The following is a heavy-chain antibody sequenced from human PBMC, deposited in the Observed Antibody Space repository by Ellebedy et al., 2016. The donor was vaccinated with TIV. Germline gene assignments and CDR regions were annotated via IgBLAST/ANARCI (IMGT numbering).Heavy chain of an antibody. Sequence: GESLKISCTASGFTFDTSAMTWVRQAPGKGLEWVSAITGSGGDTFYADSVKGRFTISRDNAKNTLYLQMNSLRAEDTGVYYCARRSGDSYGLRYWGQGTLVTVSS. D-gene: IGHD5-18*01. CDR2: ITGSGGDT. V-gene: IGHV3-23*01. CDR3: ARRSGDSYGLRY. CDR1: GFTFDTSA. J-gene: IGHJ4*02.